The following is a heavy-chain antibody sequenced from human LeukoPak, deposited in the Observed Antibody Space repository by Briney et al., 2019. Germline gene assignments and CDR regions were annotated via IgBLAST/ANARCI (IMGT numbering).Heavy chain of an antibody. CDR1: GFTVRSNY. D-gene: IGHD2-15*01. CDR2: ISGSGGST. V-gene: IGHV3-23*01. CDR3: AKSKGGSCYLGPDY. Sequence: GGSLRLSCSVSGFTVRSNYMSWVRQAPAKGLEWVSAISGSGGSTYYAASVKGRFTISGDNSKNTLYLQMNSLRAEDTAVYYCAKSKGGSCYLGPDYWGQGTLVTVSS. J-gene: IGHJ4*02.